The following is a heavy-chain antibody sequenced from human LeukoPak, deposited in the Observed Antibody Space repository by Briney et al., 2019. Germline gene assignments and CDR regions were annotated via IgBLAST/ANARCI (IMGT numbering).Heavy chain of an antibody. CDR3: ARDAYGSGSYSYN. CDR2: ISAYNGNT. Sequence: ASVKVSCKASGYTFTSYGISWVRQAPGQGLEYMGWISAYNGNTNYAQKLQGRVTMTTDTSTSTAYMELSRLRSDDTAVYYCARDAYGSGSYSYNWGQGTLVTVSS. D-gene: IGHD3-10*01. CDR1: GYTFTSYG. J-gene: IGHJ4*02. V-gene: IGHV1-18*01.